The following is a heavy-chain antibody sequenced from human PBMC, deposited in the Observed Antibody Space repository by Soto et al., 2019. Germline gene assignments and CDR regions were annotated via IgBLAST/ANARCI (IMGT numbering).Heavy chain of an antibody. CDR1: GFTFNTYT. CDR2: ISSISNDI. D-gene: IGHD6-13*01. V-gene: IGHV3-48*02. Sequence: EVQLVESGGGLVQPGGSLRLSCTASGFTFNTYTMNWVRQAPGKGLEWLSSISSISNDIYVADSVKGRFTISRDNAKNSLFLQMNSLRDEDMAVYFCVRASYSGLSKPRMDVWGQGTTVTVSS. CDR3: VRASYSGLSKPRMDV. J-gene: IGHJ6*02.